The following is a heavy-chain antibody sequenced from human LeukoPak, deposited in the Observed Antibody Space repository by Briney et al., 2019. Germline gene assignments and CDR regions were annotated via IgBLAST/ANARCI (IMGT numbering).Heavy chain of an antibody. Sequence: SVTVSCTASGGTFSSFAINWVRQAPGQRLEWMGGIIPLFGAAKYAQKFQGRVTITAVESMSTAYMELSSLRSEDTAVYYCARGWLAETTVVTPYNYWGQGTLVTVSS. CDR1: GGTFSSFA. CDR3: ARGWLAETTVVTPYNY. J-gene: IGHJ4*02. D-gene: IGHD4-23*01. V-gene: IGHV1-69*13. CDR2: IIPLFGAA.